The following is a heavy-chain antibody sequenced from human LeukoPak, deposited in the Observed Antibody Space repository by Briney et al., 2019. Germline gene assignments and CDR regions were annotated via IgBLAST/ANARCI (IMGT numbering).Heavy chain of an antibody. CDR2: VYYSGST. J-gene: IGHJ4*02. CDR3: ARQGGGSYDY. Sequence: PSETLSLTCTVSGGSISTYYWSWIRQPPGKGLEWIGYVYYSGSTNYNPSLMSRVTISVDTSENQFSLKLNSVTAADTAVYYCARQGGGSYDYWGQGTLVTVSS. V-gene: IGHV4-59*08. D-gene: IGHD1-26*01. CDR1: GGSISTYY.